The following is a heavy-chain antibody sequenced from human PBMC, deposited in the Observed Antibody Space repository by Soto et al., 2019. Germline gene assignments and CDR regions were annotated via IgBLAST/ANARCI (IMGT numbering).Heavy chain of an antibody. CDR3: AREDCRSTSCSYSSGSYYFDY. CDR1: GGSIRSGDYY. D-gene: IGHD2-2*01. J-gene: IGHJ4*02. Sequence: QVQLQESGPGLVKPSQTLSLTCTVSGGSIRSGDYYWSWIRQSPGTGLEWIGYIYYSGSTYYNPSLKSRITMSVDTSKNQFSLNLSSVTAADTAVYYCAREDCRSTSCSYSSGSYYFDYWGQGTLVTLSS. CDR2: IYYSGST. V-gene: IGHV4-30-4*01.